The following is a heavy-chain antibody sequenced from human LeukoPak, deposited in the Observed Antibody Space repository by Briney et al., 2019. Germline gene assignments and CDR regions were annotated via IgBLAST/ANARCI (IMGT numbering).Heavy chain of an antibody. D-gene: IGHD1-26*01. J-gene: IGHJ5*02. V-gene: IGHV3-23*01. CDR1: GLTFSNYA. Sequence: GGSLRLSCAVSGLTFSNYAMSWVRQAPGKGLAWVSLIGGSGVNTYYADSVKGRFPISRDNSKNTLFLQMNSLRAEDSAVYYCAKGMSGSSPYNWFDPWGQGTLVTVSS. CDR2: IGGSGVNT. CDR3: AKGMSGSSPYNWFDP.